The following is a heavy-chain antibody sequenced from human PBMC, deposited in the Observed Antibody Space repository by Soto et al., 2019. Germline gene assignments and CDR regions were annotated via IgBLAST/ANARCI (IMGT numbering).Heavy chain of an antibody. V-gene: IGHV5-10-1*01. CDR2: IDPSDSQT. D-gene: IGHD3-22*01. CDR1: GYSFAGYW. Sequence: GESLKISCKGSGYSFAGYWITWVRQKPGKGLEWMGRIDPSDSQTYYSPSFRGHVTISATKSITTVFLQWSGLRASDTAMYYCARQIYDSDTGPNFQYYFDSWGQGTPVTVSS. CDR3: ARQIYDSDTGPNFQYYFDS. J-gene: IGHJ4*02.